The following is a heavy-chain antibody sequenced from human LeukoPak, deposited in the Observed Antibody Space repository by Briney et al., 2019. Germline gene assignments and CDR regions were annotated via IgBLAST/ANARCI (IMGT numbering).Heavy chain of an antibody. J-gene: IGHJ4*02. CDR2: ISSSSSTI. D-gene: IGHD6-13*01. CDR1: GFTFSSYS. V-gene: IGHV3-48*04. CDR3: AGAVYSSSWYFDY. Sequence: GGSLRLSCAASGFTFSSYSMNWVRQAPGKGLEWVSYISSSSSTIYYADSVKGRFTISRDNAKNSLYLQMNSLRAEDTAVYYCAGAVYSSSWYFDYWGQGTLVTVSS.